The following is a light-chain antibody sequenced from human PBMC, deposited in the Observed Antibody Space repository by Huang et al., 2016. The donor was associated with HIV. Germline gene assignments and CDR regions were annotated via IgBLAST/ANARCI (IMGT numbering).Light chain of an antibody. Sequence: DIVMTQTPLSLSVIPGQPASISCKFSESLLHSDGKTYLYWYLRKPGQSPQLLIYDVSNRFPGVPDRFSGSGSGTDFTLKISRVEAEDVGVYYCMQSIQLPLTFGGGTKVDIK. CDR1: ESLLHSDGKTY. V-gene: IGKV2D-29*02. CDR2: DVS. CDR3: MQSIQLPLT. J-gene: IGKJ4*01.